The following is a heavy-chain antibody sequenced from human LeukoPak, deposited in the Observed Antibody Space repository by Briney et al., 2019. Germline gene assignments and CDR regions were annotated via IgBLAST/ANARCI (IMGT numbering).Heavy chain of an antibody. CDR2: IKRDGSEK. CDR3: ARGVPTGVDYFDY. Sequence: GGSLRLSCAASGFTFSNYWMSWVRQAPGRGLEWVAVIKRDGSEKYYVDSVKGRFTISRDNAKNSLYLQMNSLRAEDTAMYFCARGVPTGVDYFDYWGQGTLVTVSS. J-gene: IGHJ4*02. D-gene: IGHD2-8*02. V-gene: IGHV3-7*01. CDR1: GFTFSNYW.